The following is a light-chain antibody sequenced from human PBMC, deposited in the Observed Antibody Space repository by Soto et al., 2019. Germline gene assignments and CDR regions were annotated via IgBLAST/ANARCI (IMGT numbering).Light chain of an antibody. V-gene: IGLV2-14*03. CDR2: DVT. Sequence: QSALTQPASVSGSPGQSISISCIGTSSVVGAFNYVSWYQHHPGKAPQLIIYDVTSRPSGVSNRLSASKSGNTASLTISGLQAEDEADYYCSSYTTRNTEVFGTGTKVTVL. J-gene: IGLJ1*01. CDR1: SSVVGAFNY. CDR3: SSYTTRNTEV.